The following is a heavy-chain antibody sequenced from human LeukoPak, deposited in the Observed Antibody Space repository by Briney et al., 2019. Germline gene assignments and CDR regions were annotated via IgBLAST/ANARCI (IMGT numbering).Heavy chain of an antibody. CDR3: ARGLGDSSSSGNFDY. D-gene: IGHD6-6*01. J-gene: IGHJ4*02. Sequence: GASVKVSCKASGYTFTSYDINWVRQATGQGLEWMGWMNPNSGNTGYAQKFQGRVTMTRNTSISTAYMELSSPRSEDTAVYYCARGLGDSSSSGNFDYWGQGTLVTVSS. CDR1: GYTFTSYD. CDR2: MNPNSGNT. V-gene: IGHV1-8*01.